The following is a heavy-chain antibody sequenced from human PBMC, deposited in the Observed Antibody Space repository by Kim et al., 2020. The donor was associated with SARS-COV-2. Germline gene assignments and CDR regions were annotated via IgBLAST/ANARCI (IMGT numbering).Heavy chain of an antibody. CDR3: ARDGWFGDGYYGMDV. CDR2: INWNGGST. CDR1: GFTFDDYG. D-gene: IGHD3-10*01. Sequence: GGSLRLSCAASGFTFDDYGMSWVRQAPGKGLEWVSGINWNGGSTGYADSVKGRFTISRDNAKNSLYLQMNSLRAEDTALYHCARDGWFGDGYYGMDVWGQGTTVTVSS. J-gene: IGHJ6*02. V-gene: IGHV3-20*01.